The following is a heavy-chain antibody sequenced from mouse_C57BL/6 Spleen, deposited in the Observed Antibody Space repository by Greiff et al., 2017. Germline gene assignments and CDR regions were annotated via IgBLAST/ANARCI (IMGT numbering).Heavy chain of an antibody. J-gene: IGHJ1*03. CDR1: GYTFTSYG. V-gene: IGHV1-58*01. CDR2: IYIGNGYT. Sequence: VQLQQSGAELVRPGSSVKMSCKTSGYTFTSYGINWVKQRPGQGLEWIGYIYIGNGYTEYNEKFKGKATLTSDPSSSTAYMQLSSLTSEDSAIYFCARERLYSNLSYWYFDVWGTGTTVTVSS. D-gene: IGHD2-5*01. CDR3: ARERLYSNLSYWYFDV.